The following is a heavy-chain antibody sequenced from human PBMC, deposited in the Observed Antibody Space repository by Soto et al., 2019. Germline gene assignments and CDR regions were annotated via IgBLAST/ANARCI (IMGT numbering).Heavy chain of an antibody. CDR3: ARRVLSSTQRFDP. J-gene: IGHJ5*02. CDR1: GGTFSSYA. CDR2: IIPIFGTA. V-gene: IGHV1-69*13. D-gene: IGHD2-2*01. Sequence: SVKVSCKASGGTFSSYAISWVRQAPGQGLEWMGGIIPIFGTANYAQKFQGRVTITADESTSTAYMELSSLRSEETAVYYCARRVLSSTQRFDPWGQGTLVTVSS.